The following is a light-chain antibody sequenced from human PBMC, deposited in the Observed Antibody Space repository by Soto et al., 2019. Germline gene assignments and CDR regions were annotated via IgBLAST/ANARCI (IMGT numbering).Light chain of an antibody. CDR2: GAS. V-gene: IGKV3-15*01. J-gene: IGKJ1*01. CDR3: QQYNNWPWT. Sequence: EIMMTQSPATLSVSPGERAALSCRASQSIQSDLAWYQQKPGQGPRLLIYGASTRATGVPVRFSGSGSGTEFTLTISRLQSEDFALYFCQQYNNWPWTFGHGTEVEIK. CDR1: QSIQSD.